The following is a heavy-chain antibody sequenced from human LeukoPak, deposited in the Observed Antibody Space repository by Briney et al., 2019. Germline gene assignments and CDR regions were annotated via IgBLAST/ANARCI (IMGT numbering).Heavy chain of an antibody. J-gene: IGHJ4*02. D-gene: IGHD6-19*01. CDR3: ARGAVAGYYVSDFDY. CDR1: GGSFSGYS. V-gene: IGHV4-34*01. CDR2: INHSGST. Sequence: DPSETLSLTCAVYGGSFSGYSWSWIRQPPGKGLEWIGEINHSGSTNYNPSLKSRVTISVDTSKNQFSLKLSSVTAADTAVYYCARGAVAGYYVSDFDYWGQGTLVTVSS.